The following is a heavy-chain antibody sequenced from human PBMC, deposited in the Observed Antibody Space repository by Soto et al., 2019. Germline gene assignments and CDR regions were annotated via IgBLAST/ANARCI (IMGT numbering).Heavy chain of an antibody. CDR3: ARPNTAGYCSGGSCYFAYYYYYYMDV. Sequence: GESLKISCKGSGYSFTSYWIGWVRQMPGKGLEWMGIIYPGDSDTRYSPSFQGQVTISADKSISTAYLQWSSLKASDTAMYYCARPNTAGYCSGGSCYFAYYYYYYMDVWGKGTTVTVS. J-gene: IGHJ6*03. CDR2: IYPGDSDT. V-gene: IGHV5-51*01. D-gene: IGHD2-15*01. CDR1: GYSFTSYW.